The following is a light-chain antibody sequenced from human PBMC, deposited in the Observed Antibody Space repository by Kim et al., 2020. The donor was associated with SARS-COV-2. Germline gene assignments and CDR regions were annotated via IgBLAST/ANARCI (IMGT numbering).Light chain of an antibody. Sequence: SVSPGERAPLSCRASQSVSRNLAWCPQNPGPAPRLLIYGASTRATGLPARFSGSGSGTEFTLTISSLQSEDFAVYYCQQYNNWPYSFGQGTKLEI. J-gene: IGKJ2*03. CDR2: GAS. CDR3: QQYNNWPYS. CDR1: QSVSRN. V-gene: IGKV3D-15*01.